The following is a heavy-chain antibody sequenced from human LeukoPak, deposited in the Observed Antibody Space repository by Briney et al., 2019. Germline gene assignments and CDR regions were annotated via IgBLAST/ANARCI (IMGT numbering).Heavy chain of an antibody. Sequence: SETLSLTCTVSGGSISSSSYYWGWIRQPPGKGLEWIGSIYYSGSTNYNPSLKSRVTMSVDTSKNQFSLKLSSVTAADTAVYYCARGILGYCSSTSCYTRYYYYYYMDVWGKGTTVTVSS. J-gene: IGHJ6*03. CDR1: GGSISSSSYY. CDR2: IYYSGST. CDR3: ARGILGYCSSTSCYTRYYYYYYMDV. V-gene: IGHV4-39*07. D-gene: IGHD2-2*02.